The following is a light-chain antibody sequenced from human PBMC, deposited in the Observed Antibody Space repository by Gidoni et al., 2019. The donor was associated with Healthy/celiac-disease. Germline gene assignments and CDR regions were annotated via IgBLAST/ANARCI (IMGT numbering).Light chain of an antibody. Sequence: DIVLTQSPGTLSLAPGERATLSCMASQSVSSSYLAWYQQKPGQAPRLLIYGASSRATGIPDSFSGSGSGTDFTLTIRRLEPEDFAVYYCQQYGSSPWTFGQGTKVEIK. V-gene: IGKV3-20*01. CDR3: QQYGSSPWT. CDR2: GAS. J-gene: IGKJ1*01. CDR1: QSVSSSY.